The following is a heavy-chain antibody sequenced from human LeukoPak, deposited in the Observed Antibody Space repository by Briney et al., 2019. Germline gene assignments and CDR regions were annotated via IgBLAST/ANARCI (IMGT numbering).Heavy chain of an antibody. J-gene: IGHJ4*02. CDR3: ARDQVPGQY. CDR2: ISYDGSNK. Sequence: PGGSLRFSCAASGFTFSSYGMHWVRQAPGKGLEWVAVISYDGSNKYYADSVKGRFTISRDNSKNTLYLQMNSLRAEDTAVYYCARDQVPGQYWGQGTPVTVSS. V-gene: IGHV3-30*03. CDR1: GFTFSSYG.